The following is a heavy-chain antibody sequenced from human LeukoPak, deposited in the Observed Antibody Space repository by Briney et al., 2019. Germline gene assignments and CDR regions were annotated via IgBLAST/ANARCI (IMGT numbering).Heavy chain of an antibody. CDR2: INPNSGGT. D-gene: IGHD6-13*01. Sequence: ASVKVSCKASGYTFTGYYMHCVRQAPGQGLEWMGWINPNSGGTNYAQKFQGRVTMTRDTSISTAYMELSRLRSDDTAVYYCARDPMRAAPYYMDVWGKGTTVTVSS. CDR3: ARDPMRAAPYYMDV. J-gene: IGHJ6*03. V-gene: IGHV1-2*02. CDR1: GYTFTGYY.